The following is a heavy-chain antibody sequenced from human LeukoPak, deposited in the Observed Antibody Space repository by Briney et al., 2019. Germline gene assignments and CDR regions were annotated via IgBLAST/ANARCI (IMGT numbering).Heavy chain of an antibody. D-gene: IGHD3-10*01. Sequence: SETLSLTCAVSGGSFSSGGYSWSWIRQPPGKGLEWIGYIYHSGSTYYNPSLKSRVTISVDRSKNQFSLKLSSVTAADTAVYYCARGPLLLWFGELLFNWFDPWGQGTLVTVSS. CDR1: GGSFSSGGYS. CDR2: IYHSGST. J-gene: IGHJ5*02. V-gene: IGHV4-30-2*01. CDR3: ARGPLLLWFGELLFNWFDP.